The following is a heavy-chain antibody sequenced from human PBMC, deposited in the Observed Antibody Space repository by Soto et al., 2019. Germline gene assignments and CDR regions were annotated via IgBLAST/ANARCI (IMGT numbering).Heavy chain of an antibody. Sequence: GGSLRLSCAASGFTFSSYGMHWVRQAPGKGLEWVAVISYDGSNKYYADSVKGRFTISRDNSKNTLYLQMNSLRAEDTAVYYCAKDTPPSLPYSGSYSYYYYGMDFWGQGTTVTVSS. D-gene: IGHD1-26*01. V-gene: IGHV3-30*18. CDR2: ISYDGSNK. CDR1: GFTFSSYG. CDR3: AKDTPPSLPYSGSYSYYYYGMDF. J-gene: IGHJ6*02.